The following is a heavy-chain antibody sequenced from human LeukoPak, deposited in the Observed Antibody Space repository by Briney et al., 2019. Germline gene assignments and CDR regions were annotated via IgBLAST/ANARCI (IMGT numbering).Heavy chain of an antibody. D-gene: IGHD3-16*01. CDR1: GDSVSSNSVT. J-gene: IGHJ4*02. CDR2: TYYRSAWYT. Sequence: SQTLSLTCAISGDSVSSNSVTWIWVRQSPSRGLEWLGRTYYRSAWYTNYAESVKSRISINADTSKNQFSLQLSSVTPEDTAVYYCTRGGGRGTFDYWGQGTLVTVSS. V-gene: IGHV6-1*01. CDR3: TRGGGRGTFDY.